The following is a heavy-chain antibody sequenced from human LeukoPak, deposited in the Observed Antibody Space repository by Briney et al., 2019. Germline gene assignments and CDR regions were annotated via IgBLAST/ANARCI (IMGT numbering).Heavy chain of an antibody. V-gene: IGHV3-30-3*02. J-gene: IGHJ4*02. CDR1: GFTFSSSA. CDR2: ISYDGSNK. Sequence: GGSLRLSCAASGFTFSSSAMPWVRQAPGKGLEWVAIISYDGSNKYCADSVKGRFTISRDNSRNTLYLQMNSLRAEDTAVYYCAKRKSLYYFDYWGQGTLVTVSS. CDR3: AKRKSLYYFDY.